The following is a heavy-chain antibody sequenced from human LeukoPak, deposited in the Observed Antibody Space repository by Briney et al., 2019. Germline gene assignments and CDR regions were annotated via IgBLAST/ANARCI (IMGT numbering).Heavy chain of an antibody. CDR2: ISGNGAST. D-gene: IGHD3-22*01. CDR3: AKGVYDYDSSGYSN. CDR1: GFTFSSYA. Sequence: PGGSLRLSCAASGFTFSSYAMNWVRQIAGKGPEWVSGISGNGASTFYADSVKGRFTISRDNSKNTLSLQMSSLRAEDTAIYYCAKGVYDYDSSGYSNWGQGTQVTVSS. V-gene: IGHV3-23*01. J-gene: IGHJ4*02.